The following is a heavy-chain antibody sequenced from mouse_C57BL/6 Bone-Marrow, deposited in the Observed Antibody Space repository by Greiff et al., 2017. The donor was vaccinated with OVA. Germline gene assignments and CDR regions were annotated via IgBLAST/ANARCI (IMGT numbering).Heavy chain of an antibody. Sequence: QVQLQQPGAELVKPGASVKVSCKASGYTFTSYWMHWVKQRPGPGLEWIGRLHPSDSDTNYNQKFKGKATLTVDTSTSTAYMQLSSLTSEDSAVYYCAIGRVDYWGQGTTLTVSS. CDR2: LHPSDSDT. CDR1: GYTFTSYW. V-gene: IGHV1-74*01. J-gene: IGHJ2*01. CDR3: AIGRVDY.